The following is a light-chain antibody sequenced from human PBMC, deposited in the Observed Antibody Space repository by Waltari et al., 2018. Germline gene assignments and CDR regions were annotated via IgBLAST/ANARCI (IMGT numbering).Light chain of an antibody. CDR2: EVN. CDR3: SSYTGWVYV. V-gene: IGLV2-14*02. Sequence: QSALTQPASVSGSPGQSITISCTGTSSDVGTYNSVSWYQQHPGKGPKLILYEVNKRSPGVSTAVSGSKPGNPAALTSSGLQTEDEADYYCSSYTGWVYVFGSGTKVTVL. J-gene: IGLJ1*01. CDR1: SSDVGTYNS.